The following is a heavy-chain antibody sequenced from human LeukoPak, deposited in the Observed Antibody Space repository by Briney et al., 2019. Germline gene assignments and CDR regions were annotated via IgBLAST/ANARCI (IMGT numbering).Heavy chain of an antibody. CDR3: AKGKTGPYFDY. CDR1: GFSFSNYA. V-gene: IGHV3-23*01. Sequence: GGSLRLSCAASGFSFSNYAMGWVRQAPGKGLEWVSDISGSGDNTHYADSVKGRFTVSRDNSKNTLYLQMNSLRAEDTAVYYCAKGKTGPYFDYWGQGTLVSVSS. J-gene: IGHJ4*02. CDR2: ISGSGDNT. D-gene: IGHD7-27*01.